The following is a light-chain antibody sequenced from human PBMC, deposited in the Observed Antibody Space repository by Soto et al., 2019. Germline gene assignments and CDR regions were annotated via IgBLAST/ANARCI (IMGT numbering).Light chain of an antibody. J-gene: IGKJ1*01. CDR2: GAS. CDR1: QSVSNNY. Sequence: IVLTQSPGNLSLSPGERATLSCRASQSVSNNYLAWYQQKPGQAPRLLIYGASSRATGIPDRFSGSGSGTEFTLTISSLQPDDFATYYCQHYNSYSEAFGQGTKVDIK. V-gene: IGKV3-20*01. CDR3: QHYNSYSEA.